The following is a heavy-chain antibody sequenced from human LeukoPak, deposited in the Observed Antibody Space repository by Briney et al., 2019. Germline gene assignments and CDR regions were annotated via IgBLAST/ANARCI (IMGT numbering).Heavy chain of an antibody. CDR3: ARQLPDNWFDP. CDR2: IYYSGST. Sequence: PSETLSLTCTVSGGSISSYYWSWIRQPPGKGLEWIGYIYYSGSTNYNPSLKSRVTISVDTSKNQFSLKLSSVTAADTAVYYCARQLPDNWFDPWGQGTLVTVSS. CDR1: GGSISSYY. J-gene: IGHJ5*02. D-gene: IGHD1-14*01. V-gene: IGHV4-59*08.